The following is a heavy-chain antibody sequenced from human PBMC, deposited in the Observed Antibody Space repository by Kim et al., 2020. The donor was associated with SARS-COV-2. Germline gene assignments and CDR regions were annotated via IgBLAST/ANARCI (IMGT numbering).Heavy chain of an antibody. CDR3: ARERSYYYDSSDDDAFDI. Sequence: SVKVSCKASGGTFSSYAISWVRQAPGQGLEWMGGIIPIFGTANYAQKFQGRVTITADESTSTAYMELSSLRSEDTAVYYCARERSYYYDSSDDDAFDIWGQGTMVTVSS. D-gene: IGHD3-22*01. J-gene: IGHJ3*02. CDR1: GGTFSSYA. CDR2: IIPIFGTA. V-gene: IGHV1-69*13.